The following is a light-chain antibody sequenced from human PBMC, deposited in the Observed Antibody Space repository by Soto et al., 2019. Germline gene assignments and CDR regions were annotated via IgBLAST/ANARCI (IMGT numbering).Light chain of an antibody. Sequence: SYELTQPSSVSVSPGQTARITCSGNVLAKKYTRWFQQKPGQAPILVIYKDTERPSGIPERFSGSSSGTTVTLTIGGAQVEDEADYYCQAWDSSTVVFGGGTKVTVL. CDR3: QAWDSSTVV. CDR1: VLAKKY. CDR2: KDT. V-gene: IGLV3-27*01. J-gene: IGLJ2*01.